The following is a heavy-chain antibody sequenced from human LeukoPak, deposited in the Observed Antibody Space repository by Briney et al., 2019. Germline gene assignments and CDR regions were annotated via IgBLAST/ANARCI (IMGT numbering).Heavy chain of an antibody. CDR2: INRDGSTK. D-gene: IGHD2-15*01. CDR3: ARGGFKYNYYDAMDV. Sequence: PGGSLRLSCAASRFTISAFWMSWVRQAPGQGLEWVATINRDGSTKYYMDSVKGRFTISRDNAKNTLYLQMNSQRAEDTAIFYCARGGFKYNYYDAMDVWGQGTTVTVSS. J-gene: IGHJ6*02. CDR1: RFTISAFW. V-gene: IGHV3-7*01.